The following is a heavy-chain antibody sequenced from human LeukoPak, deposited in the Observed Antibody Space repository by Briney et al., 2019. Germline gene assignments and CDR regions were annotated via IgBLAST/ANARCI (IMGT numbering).Heavy chain of an antibody. D-gene: IGHD2-8*01. CDR3: ARLKDDVTKLDY. V-gene: IGHV3-7*01. CDR2: INQDGSQR. Sequence: GGSLRLSCAGYGFTFGNYWIAWVRQAPGKGLEWVANINQDGSQRRYVDSVQGRFTISRDNTKNSLFLQMNSLRAEDTAVYYCARLKDDVTKLDYWGQGTLVTVSS. J-gene: IGHJ4*02. CDR1: GFTFGNYW.